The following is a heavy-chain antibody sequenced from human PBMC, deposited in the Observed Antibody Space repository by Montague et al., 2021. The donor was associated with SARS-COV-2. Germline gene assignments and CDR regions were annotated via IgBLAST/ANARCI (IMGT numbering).Heavy chain of an antibody. CDR2: IYYSGST. Sequence: SETLSLTCTVSGGAISSSSYYWGWIRQPPGKGLEWIGSIYYSGSTYYNPSLKSRVTISVDTSKNQFSLKLSSVTAADTAVYYCARDTRITILVLVNRYRMDVWGQGTTGTVSS. J-gene: IGHJ6*02. CDR1: GGAISSSSYY. V-gene: IGHV4-39*07. D-gene: IGHD3-22*01. CDR3: ARDTRITILVLVNRYRMDV.